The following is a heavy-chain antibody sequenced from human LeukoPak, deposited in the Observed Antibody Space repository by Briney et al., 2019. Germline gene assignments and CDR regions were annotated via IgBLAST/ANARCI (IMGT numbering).Heavy chain of an antibody. CDR3: PKGGFSFLGLSYFDY. D-gene: IGHD2/OR15-2a*01. CDR2: ISGSGGST. V-gene: IGHV3-23*01. CDR1: GFTCSSYA. J-gene: IGHJ4*02. Sequence: GGSLRLSCAASGFTCSSYAMSWVRQAPGKGLEWVSAISGSGGSTYYADSVKGRFTISRDNSKNTLYLQMNSLRAEGTAVYYCPKGGFSFLGLSYFDYWGQGTLVTVSS.